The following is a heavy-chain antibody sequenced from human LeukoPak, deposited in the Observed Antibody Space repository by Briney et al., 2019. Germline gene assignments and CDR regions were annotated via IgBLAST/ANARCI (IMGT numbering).Heavy chain of an antibody. Sequence: LSQTLSLTCAISGDSVSSKNGAWNWIRQCPSRGLEWLGRTYYRSKWYNDYAVSVQGRITINPDTSKNQFSLQLNSVTPEDTAVYYCARDLGTSGWYTFDYWGQGTLVTVSS. D-gene: IGHD6-19*01. CDR3: ARDLGTSGWYTFDY. V-gene: IGHV6-1*01. CDR1: GDSVSSKNGA. CDR2: TYYRSKWYN. J-gene: IGHJ4*02.